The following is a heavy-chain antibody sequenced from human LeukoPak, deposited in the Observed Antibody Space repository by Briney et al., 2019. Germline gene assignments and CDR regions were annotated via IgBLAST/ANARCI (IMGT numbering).Heavy chain of an antibody. CDR3: ARHGKYYDILTGYSNWFDP. CDR1: GGSISSSTYC. D-gene: IGHD3-9*01. V-gene: IGHV4-39*01. CDR2: MYYSGST. J-gene: IGHJ5*02. Sequence: PSETLSLTCTVSGGSISSSTYCWSWVRQPPGKGLEWIGCMYYSGSTYYSSSLKGRVTISLDTPKSQFSLRLNSVTASDTAVYYCARHGKYYDILTGYSNWFDPWGQGTLVTVSS.